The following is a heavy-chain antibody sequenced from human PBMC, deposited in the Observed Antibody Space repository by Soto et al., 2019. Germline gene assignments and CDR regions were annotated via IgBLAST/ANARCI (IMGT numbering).Heavy chain of an antibody. V-gene: IGHV3-48*01. Sequence: EVQLVESGGGLVQPGGSLRLSCAASGFTFSSYSINWVRQAPGTGLEWVSYISTSGSTIYYADSVKGRFTVSRGNARNSVYLQVNSLRAEDTAVYYCAREGGMDVWCQGTTVTVSS. CDR2: ISTSGSTI. J-gene: IGHJ6*02. CDR3: AREGGMDV. CDR1: GFTFSSYS.